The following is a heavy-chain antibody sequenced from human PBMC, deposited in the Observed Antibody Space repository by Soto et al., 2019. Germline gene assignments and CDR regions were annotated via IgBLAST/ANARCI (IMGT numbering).Heavy chain of an antibody. CDR3: ARAQSEQWLLLMAFYI. V-gene: IGHV1-2*02. Sequence: QVQLVQSGAEVKKPGASVKVSCKASGYTFTGYYMHWVRQAPGQGLEWMGWINPKSGGTNHAQKFQDGVTMPRETSISAAYMELSRQRSDDTAVYYCARAQSEQWLLLMAFYIWGQGTMVTVSS. CDR1: GYTFTGYY. J-gene: IGHJ3*02. D-gene: IGHD3-22*01. CDR2: INPKSGGT.